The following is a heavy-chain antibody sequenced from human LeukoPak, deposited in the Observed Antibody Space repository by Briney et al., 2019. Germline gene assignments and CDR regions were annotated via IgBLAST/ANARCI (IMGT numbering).Heavy chain of an antibody. J-gene: IGHJ1*01. D-gene: IGHD6-6*01. CDR2: ISSSSYI. V-gene: IGHV3-21*01. CDR1: GFTFSSYS. CDR3: ARGGLAARDIRFQH. Sequence: GGSLRLSCAASGFTFSSYSMNWVRQAPGKGLEWVSSISSSSYIYYADSVKGRFTISRDNAKNSLYLQMNSLRAEDTAVYYCARGGLAARDIRFQHWGQGTLVTVSS.